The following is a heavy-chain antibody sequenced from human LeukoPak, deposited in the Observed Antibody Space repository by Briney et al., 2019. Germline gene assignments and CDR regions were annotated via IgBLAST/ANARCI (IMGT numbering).Heavy chain of an antibody. V-gene: IGHV3-30*02. CDR2: IRYDGSNK. D-gene: IGHD6-13*01. CDR3: AKDLADSSSWLYFDY. Sequence: GGSLRLSCAASGFTFSSYGMHWVRQAPAKGLEWVAFIRYDGSNKYYADSVKGRFTISRDNSKNTLYLQMNSLRAEDTAVYYCAKDLADSSSWLYFDYWGQGTLVTVSS. J-gene: IGHJ4*02. CDR1: GFTFSSYG.